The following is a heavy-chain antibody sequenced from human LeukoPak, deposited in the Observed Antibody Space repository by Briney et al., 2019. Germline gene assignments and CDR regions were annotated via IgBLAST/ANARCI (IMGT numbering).Heavy chain of an antibody. CDR1: GYTFTSYA. D-gene: IGHD4-17*01. Sequence: ASVKVSCKASGYTFTSYAMHWVRQAPGQRLEWMGWINAGNGNTKYSQEFQGRVTITRDTSASTAYMELSSLRSEDMAVYYCARGDYGDYFLGFDYWGQGTLVTVSS. V-gene: IGHV1-3*03. CDR3: ARGDYGDYFLGFDY. CDR2: INAGNGNT. J-gene: IGHJ4*02.